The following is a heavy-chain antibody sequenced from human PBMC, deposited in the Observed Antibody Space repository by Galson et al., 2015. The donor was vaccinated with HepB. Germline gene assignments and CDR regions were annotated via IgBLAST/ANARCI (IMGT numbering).Heavy chain of an antibody. CDR2: TYYRSKWYN. CDR3: ARDLWENWRNSLPFDY. D-gene: IGHD1-1*01. J-gene: IGHJ4*02. CDR1: GDSVSSNSAA. V-gene: IGHV6-1*01. Sequence: CAISGDSVSSNSAAWNWIRQSPSRGLEWLGRTYYRSKWYNDYAVSVKSRITINSDTSKNQFSLQLNSVTPEGTAVYYCARDLWENWRNSLPFDYWGQGSLVTVSS.